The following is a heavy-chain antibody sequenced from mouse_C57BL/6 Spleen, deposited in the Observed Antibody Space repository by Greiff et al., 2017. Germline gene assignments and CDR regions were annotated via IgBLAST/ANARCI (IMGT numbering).Heavy chain of an antibody. J-gene: IGHJ4*01. D-gene: IGHD1-1*01. CDR3: AREGYGSSYYAMDY. CDR1: GFTFSSYA. CDR2: SSDGGSYT. Sequence: EVQVVESGGGLVKPGGSLKHSCAASGFTFSSYAMSWVRQTPEKRLEWVATSSDGGSYTYYPDNVKGRFTIARDNAKNNLYLQMSHLKSEDTAMYYCAREGYGSSYYAMDYWGQGTSVTVSS. V-gene: IGHV5-4*01.